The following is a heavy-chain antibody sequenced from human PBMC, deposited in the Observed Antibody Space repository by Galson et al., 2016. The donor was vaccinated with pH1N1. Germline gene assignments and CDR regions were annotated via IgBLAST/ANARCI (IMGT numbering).Heavy chain of an antibody. CDR1: GISLSSSW. Sequence: SLRLSCAGSGISLSSSWMTWVRQAPGKGLEWVANIRGDGTQIHYVDSVKGRFTISRDNAKNSLFLQMNDLRAEDTAVYYCARGGAIGHNYNYGAVFSWGQGAQVTVSS. CDR2: IRGDGTQI. J-gene: IGHJ5*02. V-gene: IGHV3-7*01. CDR3: ARGGAIGHNYNYGAVFS. D-gene: IGHD4/OR15-4a*01.